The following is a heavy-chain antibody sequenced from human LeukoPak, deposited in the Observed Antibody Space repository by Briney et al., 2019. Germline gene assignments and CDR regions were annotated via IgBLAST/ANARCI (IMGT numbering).Heavy chain of an antibody. CDR1: GFTVSGNY. D-gene: IGHD5-18*01. CDR2: IYSGGST. Sequence: GSLRLSCVASGFTVSGNYMSWVRQAPGKGLEWVSVIYSGGSTYYADSVKGRFTISRDSSKNTLYLQMDSLRAGDTAVYYCARVGYSYGHWYFDLWGRGTLVTVSS. V-gene: IGHV3-53*01. J-gene: IGHJ2*01. CDR3: ARVGYSYGHWYFDL.